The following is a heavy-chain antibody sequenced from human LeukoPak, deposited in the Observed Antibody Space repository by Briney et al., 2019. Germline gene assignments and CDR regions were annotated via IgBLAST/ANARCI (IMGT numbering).Heavy chain of an antibody. J-gene: IGHJ4*02. CDR1: GYTFSSYG. D-gene: IGHD3-22*01. CDR2: INPNSGGT. CDR3: ARVTYYYDSSVGY. Sequence: VASVKVSCKASGYTFSSYGISWVRQAPGQGLEWMGWINPNSGGTNYAQKFQGRVTMTRDTSISTAYMELSRLRSDDTAVYYCARVTYYYDSSVGYWGQGTLVTVSS. V-gene: IGHV1-2*02.